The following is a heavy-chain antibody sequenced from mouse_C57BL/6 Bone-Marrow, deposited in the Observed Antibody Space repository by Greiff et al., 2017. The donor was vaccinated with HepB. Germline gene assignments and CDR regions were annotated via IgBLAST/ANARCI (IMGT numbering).Heavy chain of an antibody. D-gene: IGHD1-1*01. CDR3: AREGFYYGSSYGYWYFDV. V-gene: IGHV1-55*01. CDR1: GYTFTSYW. Sequence: VQLQQPGAELVKPGASVMMSCKASGYTFTSYWITWVKQRPGQGLEWIGDIYPGSGSTNYNEKFKSKATLTVDTSSSTAYMQLSSLTSEDSAVYYCAREGFYYGSSYGYWYFDVWGTGTTVTVSS. CDR2: IYPGSGST. J-gene: IGHJ1*03.